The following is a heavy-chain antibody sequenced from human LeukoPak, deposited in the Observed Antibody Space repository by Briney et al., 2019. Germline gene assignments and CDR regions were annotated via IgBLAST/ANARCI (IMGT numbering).Heavy chain of an antibody. V-gene: IGHV4-30-4*08. D-gene: IGHD1-7*01. CDR1: GGSISSGDYY. CDR2: IYYSGST. CDR3: AIPRGIGTTRIYL. J-gene: IGHJ3*01. Sequence: SETLSLTCTVSGGSISSGDYYWSWIRQPPGKGLEWIGYIYYSGSTYYNPSLKSRVTISLDTSKNQFSLKLSSLTAADTAVYYCAIPRGIGTTRIYLWGQGTMVTVSS.